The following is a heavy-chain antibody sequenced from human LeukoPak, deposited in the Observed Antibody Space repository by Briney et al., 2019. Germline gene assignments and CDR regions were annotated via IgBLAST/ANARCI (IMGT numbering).Heavy chain of an antibody. V-gene: IGHV4-59*01. CDR3: ARADSSSWYPYYSGY. J-gene: IGHJ4*02. CDR2: IYYSGST. Sequence: SETLSLTCTVSGGSISSYYWSWIRQPPGKGLEWIGYIYYSGSTNYNPSLKSRVTISVDTSKNQFSLKLSSVTATDTAVYYCARADSSSWYPYYSGYWGQGTLVTVSS. CDR1: GGSISSYY. D-gene: IGHD6-13*01.